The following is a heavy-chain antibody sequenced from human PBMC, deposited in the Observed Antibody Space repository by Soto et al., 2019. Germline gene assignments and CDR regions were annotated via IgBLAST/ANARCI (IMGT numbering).Heavy chain of an antibody. J-gene: IGHJ5*02. CDR1: GFTFDDYT. Sequence: EVQLVESGGVVVQPGGSLRLSCAASGFTFDDYTMHWVRQAPGKGLEWVSLISWDGGSTYYADSVKGRFTISRDNSKNSLNLQMNSLRTEDTALYYCAKSFGIAAPNWFDPWGQGTLVTVSS. V-gene: IGHV3-43*01. CDR3: AKSFGIAAPNWFDP. CDR2: ISWDGGST. D-gene: IGHD6-13*01.